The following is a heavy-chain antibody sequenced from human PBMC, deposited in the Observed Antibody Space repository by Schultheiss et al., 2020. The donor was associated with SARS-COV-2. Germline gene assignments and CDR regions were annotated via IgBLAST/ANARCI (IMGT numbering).Heavy chain of an antibody. D-gene: IGHD3-22*01. V-gene: IGHV3-7*02. CDR2: IKQDGSEK. CDR3: ARAITMIVVAPGY. J-gene: IGHJ4*02. CDR1: GFTFSSYA. Sequence: GESLKISCAASGFTFSSYAMSWVRQAPGKGLEWVANIKQDGSEKYYVDSVKGRFTISRDNSKNSLYLQMNSLRDEDTAVYYCARAITMIVVAPGYWGQGTRVTVSS.